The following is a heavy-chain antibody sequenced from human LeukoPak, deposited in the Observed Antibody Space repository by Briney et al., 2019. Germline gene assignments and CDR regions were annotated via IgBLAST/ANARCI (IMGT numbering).Heavy chain of an antibody. CDR2: INYSGRT. CDR1: GGSFSGYY. V-gene: IGHV4-59*08. Sequence: SETLSLTCAVYGGSFSGYYWNWIRQPPGKGLEWIGYINYSGRTNYNPSLTGRVTVSVDTSTNQFSLRLTSVTAADTAVYYCARHGFDTGNYQAHFDCWGQGTLVTVSS. D-gene: IGHD3-9*01. CDR3: ARHGFDTGNYQAHFDC. J-gene: IGHJ4*02.